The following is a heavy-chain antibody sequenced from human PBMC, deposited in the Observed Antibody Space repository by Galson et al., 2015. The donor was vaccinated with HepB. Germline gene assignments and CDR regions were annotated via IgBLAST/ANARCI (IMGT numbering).Heavy chain of an antibody. D-gene: IGHD5-18*01. CDR2: IRSKANSYAT. J-gene: IGHJ6*02. V-gene: IGHV3-73*01. CDR1: GFTFSGSA. Sequence: SLRLSCAASGFTFSGSAMHWVRQASGKGLEWVGRIRSKANSYATAYAASVKGRFTISRDDSKNTAYLQMNSLKTEDTAVYYCTRRGYSYGDYYYYGMDVWDQGTTVTVSS. CDR3: TRRGYSYGDYYYYGMDV.